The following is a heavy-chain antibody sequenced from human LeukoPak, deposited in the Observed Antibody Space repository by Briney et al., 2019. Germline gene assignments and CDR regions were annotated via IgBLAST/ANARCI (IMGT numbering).Heavy chain of an antibody. CDR2: ISYDGSNK. V-gene: IGHV3-30-3*01. J-gene: IGHJ6*02. D-gene: IGHD1-26*01. Sequence: GGSLRLSCAASGFTFSSYAMHWVRQAPGKGLEWVAVISYDGSNKYYADSVKGRFTISRDNSKNTLYLQMNSLRAEDTAVYYCARDTMGGVISTNARMDVWGQGTTVTVSS. CDR3: ARDTMGGVISTNARMDV. CDR1: GFTFSSYA.